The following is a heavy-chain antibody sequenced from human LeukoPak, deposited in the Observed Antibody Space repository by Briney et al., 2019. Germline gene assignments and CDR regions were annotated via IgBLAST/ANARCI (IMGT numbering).Heavy chain of an antibody. J-gene: IGHJ4*02. CDR1: AYSISSGFY. V-gene: IGHV4-38-2*02. CDR2: IFHIGST. CDR3: ARDGTGPYSSSWFTRY. D-gene: IGHD6-13*01. Sequence: SETLSLTCSVSAYSISSGFYWGWIRQPPGKGLEWIGSIFHIGSTYYNPSLKSRVTISVDTSKNQFSLKLSSVTAADTAVYYCARDGTGPYSSSWFTRYWGQGTLVTVSS.